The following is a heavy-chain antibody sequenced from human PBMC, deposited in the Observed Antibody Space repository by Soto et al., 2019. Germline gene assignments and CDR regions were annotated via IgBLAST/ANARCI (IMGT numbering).Heavy chain of an antibody. J-gene: IGHJ4*02. D-gene: IGHD6-19*01. Sequence: QLQLQESGPGLVKPSETLSVTCTVSGGSISNSYYYWGWIRQPPGKGLEWIGSIHDSGSTYYNPSLKSRAAISADMSKNQFSLRLSSVTAADTAVYYCARRELVGSSGWYGPGAFDRWGQGTLVTVSS. CDR1: GGSISNSYYY. V-gene: IGHV4-39*01. CDR2: IHDSGST. CDR3: ARRELVGSSGWYGPGAFDR.